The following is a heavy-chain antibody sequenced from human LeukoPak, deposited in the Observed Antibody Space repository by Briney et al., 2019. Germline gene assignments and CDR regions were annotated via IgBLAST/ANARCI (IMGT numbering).Heavy chain of an antibody. D-gene: IGHD2-2*01. V-gene: IGHV4-4*02. CDR3: TRAGYCTSTSCYVIDY. CDR1: GDSISSSNW. J-gene: IGHJ4*02. CDR2: IFHSGSV. Sequence: SGTLSLTCAVSGDSISSSNWWSWVRQPPGKGLEWIGEIFHSGSVNYNPSLRSRVTISVDKSKNQLSLKLTSVTAADTAVYYCTRAGYCTSTSCYVIDYWGQGTLVTVSS.